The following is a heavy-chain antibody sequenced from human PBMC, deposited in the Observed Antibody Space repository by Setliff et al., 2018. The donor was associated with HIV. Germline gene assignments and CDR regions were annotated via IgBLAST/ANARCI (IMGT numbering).Heavy chain of an antibody. CDR1: GGSISSGDYY. V-gene: IGHV4-30-4*08. Sequence: NPSETLSLTCTVPGGSISSGDYYWSWIRQPPGKGLEWIGYIYYSGSTYYNPSLKSRVTISVDTSKNQFSLKLRSVTAADTAVYYCARERRYYDSSGDFDYWGQGTLVTVSS. CDR2: IYYSGST. D-gene: IGHD3-22*01. J-gene: IGHJ4*02. CDR3: ARERRYYDSSGDFDY.